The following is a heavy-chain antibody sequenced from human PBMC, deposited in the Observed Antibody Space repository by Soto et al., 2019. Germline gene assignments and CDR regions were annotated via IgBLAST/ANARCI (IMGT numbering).Heavy chain of an antibody. CDR3: ARHEGWTGPDQ. Sequence: PSATLSLTCAFSGASIGSGGWWSWVRQPPGKGLEWIAEIFHDGNTNYSPSLKSRVTISVDKSQNQFSLNVYSVTAADTAVYYCARHEGWTGPDQWGQGTLVTVSS. J-gene: IGHJ5*02. D-gene: IGHD3-10*01. V-gene: IGHV4-4*02. CDR1: GASIGSGGW. CDR2: IFHDGNT.